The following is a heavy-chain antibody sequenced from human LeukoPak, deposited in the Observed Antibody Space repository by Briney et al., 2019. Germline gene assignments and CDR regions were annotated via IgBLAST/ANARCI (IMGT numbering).Heavy chain of an antibody. CDR1: GFTLSNYG. J-gene: IGHJ4*02. D-gene: IGHD1-26*01. CDR2: IWYDGSRK. Sequence: GGSLRLSCATSGFTLSNYGIHWVRQAPGRGLEWVAIIWYDGSRKDYAESVKGRFTVSRDISKNTVYLEMNSLRVEDTAVYYCARETNPGRTATIDDYWGQGTLVTVSS. CDR3: ARETNPGRTATIDDY. V-gene: IGHV3-33*01.